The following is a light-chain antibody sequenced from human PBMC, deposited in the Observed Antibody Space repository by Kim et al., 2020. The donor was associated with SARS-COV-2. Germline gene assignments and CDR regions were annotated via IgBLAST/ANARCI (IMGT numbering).Light chain of an antibody. CDR3: QQSYSMPWT. CDR1: QSVSTY. CDR2: SAS. V-gene: IGKV1-39*01. Sequence: DIQMTQSPSSLSASVRDRVTITCRASQSVSTYLNWFQQRPGKAPKLLIYSASTLQTGVSARFSGTGSGTEFTLTISSLQPEDFATYYCQQSYSMPWTFGLRTKLEI. J-gene: IGKJ2*02.